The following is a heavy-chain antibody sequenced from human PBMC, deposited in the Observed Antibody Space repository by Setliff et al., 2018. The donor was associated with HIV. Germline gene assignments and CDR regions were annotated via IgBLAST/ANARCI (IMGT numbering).Heavy chain of an antibody. Sequence: LRLSCAASGFSFSTYTMNWVRQAPGKGLEWVAYIRSSTSVMYYADSVKGRFTISRDNAKDSLYLQMNSLRAEDTALYHCVKEGYDSISGAYMDVWGNGTTVTVSS. J-gene: IGHJ6*04. CDR1: GFSFSTYT. CDR3: VKEGYDSISGAYMDV. CDR2: IRSSTSVM. V-gene: IGHV3-48*01. D-gene: IGHD3-22*01.